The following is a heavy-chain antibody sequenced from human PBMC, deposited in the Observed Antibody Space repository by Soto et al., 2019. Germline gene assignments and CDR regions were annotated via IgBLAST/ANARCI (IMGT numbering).Heavy chain of an antibody. V-gene: IGHV3-30*18. CDR1: GFTFSSYG. CDR2: ISYDGSNQ. J-gene: IGHJ6*02. CDR3: GKDFHRMDV. Sequence: GGSLRLSCAAAGFTFSSYGMHWVRQAPGKGLEWVAVISYDGSNQYYADSVKGRFTIPRDNSRNTLYLQMNRMRAEDTAVYYSGKDFHRMDVWGQGTTVTVSS.